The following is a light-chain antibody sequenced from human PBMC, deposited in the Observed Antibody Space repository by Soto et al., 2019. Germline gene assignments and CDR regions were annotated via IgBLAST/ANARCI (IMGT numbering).Light chain of an antibody. Sequence: EIVLVQSPGTLSLSPGERATLSCRASQSVSNNYLAWYQQKPGQAPTLLIYGASSRATGVPDRFSGSGTGTDFSLTLTRLEPEEFAVYYCQQYGVSPLMFTFGQGTQVGVK. V-gene: IGKV3-20*01. CDR2: GAS. CDR1: QSVSNNY. J-gene: IGKJ2*01. CDR3: QQYGVSPLMFT.